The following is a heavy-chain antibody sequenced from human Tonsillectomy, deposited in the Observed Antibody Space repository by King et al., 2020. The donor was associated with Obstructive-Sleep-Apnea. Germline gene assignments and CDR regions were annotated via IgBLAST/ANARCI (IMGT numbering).Heavy chain of an antibody. D-gene: IGHD6-19*01. CDR3: VCRLGLDY. J-gene: IGHJ4*02. V-gene: IGHV3-48*04. CDR1: GFTFSGYS. Sequence: VQLVESGGNLVQPGGSLRLSCAASGFTFSGYSMNWVRQAPGKGLEWVSYISSSSSSTIYYADSVKGRFTIARDNAKNSLYLQMNSMRAEDTAVYYCVCRLGLDYWGQGTLVTVSS. CDR2: ISSSSSSTI.